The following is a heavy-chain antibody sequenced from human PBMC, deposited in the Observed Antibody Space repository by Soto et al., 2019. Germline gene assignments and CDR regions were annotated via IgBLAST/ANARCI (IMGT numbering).Heavy chain of an antibody. Sequence: KPSETLSLTCAVSGCSISSGGYSWSWIRQPPGKGLEWIGYIYHSGTTYYNPSLKSRVTILVDRSKNQFSLKLSSVTAADTAVYYCARAHYGDYGYGMDVWGQGTTVTVSS. CDR3: ARAHYGDYGYGMDV. CDR1: GCSISSGGYS. D-gene: IGHD4-17*01. CDR2: IYHSGTT. J-gene: IGHJ6*02. V-gene: IGHV4-30-2*01.